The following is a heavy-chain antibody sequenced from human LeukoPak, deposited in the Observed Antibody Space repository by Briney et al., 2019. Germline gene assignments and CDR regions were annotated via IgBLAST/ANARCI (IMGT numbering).Heavy chain of an antibody. CDR1: GFTFDDYA. CDR3: AKDIAGSFDY. J-gene: IGHJ4*02. CDR2: ISWNSGSI. Sequence: PGGSLRLSCAASGFTFDDYAMHWVRQAPGKGLEWVSGISWNSGSIGYADSVKGRLTISRDNAKNSLYLQMNSLRAEDTALYYCAKDIAGSFDYWGQGTLVTVSS. V-gene: IGHV3-9*01.